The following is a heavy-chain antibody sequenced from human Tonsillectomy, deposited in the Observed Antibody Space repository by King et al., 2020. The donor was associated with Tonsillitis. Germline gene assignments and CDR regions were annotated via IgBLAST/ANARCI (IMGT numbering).Heavy chain of an antibody. CDR2: ISSSCSTI. CDR1: GFTFSSYE. J-gene: IGHJ3*02. Sequence: VQLVESGGGLVQPGGSLRLSCASSGFTFSSYEMNWVRQAPGKGLEWVSYISSSCSTIHYADSLTGRLTISRDNPKNSLHLQMNSLRAEETAVYYCAREGIDYYDSSGYYRVDAFDIWGQGTMVTVSS. CDR3: AREGIDYYDSSGYYRVDAFDI. V-gene: IGHV3-48*03. D-gene: IGHD3-22*01.